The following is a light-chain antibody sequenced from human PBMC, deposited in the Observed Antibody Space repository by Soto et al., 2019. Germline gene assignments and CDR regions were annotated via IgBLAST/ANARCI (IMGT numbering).Light chain of an antibody. CDR1: QSISNL. V-gene: IGKV1D-12*01. CDR3: QQANSFPLT. CDR2: AAS. Sequence: DLQLTQSPSSVPASVGDRVTITCRASQSISNLLVWYQQKPGKAPNLLIYAASSLQSGVPSRFSGSGAGTDFTLTISSLQPEDYATYYCQQANSFPLTFGQGTRLDIK. J-gene: IGKJ5*01.